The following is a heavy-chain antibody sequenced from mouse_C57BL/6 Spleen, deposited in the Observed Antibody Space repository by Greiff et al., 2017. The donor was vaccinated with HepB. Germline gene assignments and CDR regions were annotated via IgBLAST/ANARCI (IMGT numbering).Heavy chain of an antibody. D-gene: IGHD2-5*01. J-gene: IGHJ2*01. Sequence: QVQLQQSGAELVRPGSSVKLSCKASGYTFTSYWMDWVKQRPGQGLEWIGNIYPSDSETHYNQKFKDKATLTVDKSSSTAYMQLSSLTSEDSAVYYCARIREYSNYVDFDYWGHGTTLTVSS. V-gene: IGHV1-61*01. CDR2: IYPSDSET. CDR1: GYTFTSYW. CDR3: ARIREYSNYVDFDY.